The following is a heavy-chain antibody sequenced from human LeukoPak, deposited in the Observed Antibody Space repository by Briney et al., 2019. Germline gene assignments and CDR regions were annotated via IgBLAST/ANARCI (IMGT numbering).Heavy chain of an antibody. CDR1: GFTFSSYW. D-gene: IGHD3-3*01. CDR2: IKQDGSEK. CDR3: AKVGIFAPIYYFDY. J-gene: IGHJ4*02. Sequence: GSLRLSCAASGFTFSSYWMSWVRQAPGKGLEWVANIKQDGSEKYCVDSVKGRFTISRDNAKNSLYLQMNSLRAEDTAVYYCAKVGIFAPIYYFDYWGQGTLVTVSS. V-gene: IGHV3-7*03.